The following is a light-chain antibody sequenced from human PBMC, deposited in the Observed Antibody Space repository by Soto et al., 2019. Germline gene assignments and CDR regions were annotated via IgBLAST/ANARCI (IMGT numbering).Light chain of an antibody. V-gene: IGKV2-30*02. J-gene: IGKJ1*01. CDR2: RVS. CDR1: QSLVHSDGNTY. Sequence: DIAMTQSPLSLPVTLGQPASISCRSSQSLVHSDGNTYLNWFQQRPGQSPRRLIYRVSNRDSGVPDRFSGSGSATDFTLKISRVEAEDVGVYYCMQGTYRRTFGQGTKVDIK. CDR3: MQGTYRRT.